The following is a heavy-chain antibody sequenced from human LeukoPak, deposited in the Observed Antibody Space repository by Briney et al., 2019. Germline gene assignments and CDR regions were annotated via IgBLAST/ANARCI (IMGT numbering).Heavy chain of an antibody. V-gene: IGHV3-7*01. J-gene: IGHJ5*02. CDR1: GFTLSSYW. D-gene: IGHD2/OR15-2a*01. Sequence: GGSLRLSCVVSGFTLSSYWMTWVRQAPGKGLEWVANIMEDGSEKYYGDSVKGRFTISRDNAKNSLYLQMNSLGAEDTAVYFCARDPSVNNAIGYNWFDHWGQGALVTVSS. CDR2: IMEDGSEK. CDR3: ARDPSVNNAIGYNWFDH.